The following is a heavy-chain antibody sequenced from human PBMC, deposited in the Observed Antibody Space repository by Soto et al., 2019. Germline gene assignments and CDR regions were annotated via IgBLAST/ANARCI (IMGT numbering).Heavy chain of an antibody. CDR3: ARSPQDMQVYLD. CDR1: GGSISSGNW. Sequence: KSXATLYLTCAVSGGSISSGNWWSCVRQPPGKGLQWIGEVYHNGSPNYNPSLKSRFTISVDKSKNQFSLRLTSATAADTAVYYCARSPQDMQVYLDWGQGTLVTVSS. J-gene: IGHJ4*02. D-gene: IGHD6-6*01. V-gene: IGHV4-4*02. CDR2: VYHNGSP.